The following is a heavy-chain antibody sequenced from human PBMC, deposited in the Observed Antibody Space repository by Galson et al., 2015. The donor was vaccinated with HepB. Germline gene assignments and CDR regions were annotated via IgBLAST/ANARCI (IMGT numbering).Heavy chain of an antibody. CDR1: GFSLSTSGMR. Sequence: PALVKPTQTLTLTCTFSGFSLSTSGMRVSWIRQPPGKALEWLARIDWDDDKFYSTSLKTRLTISKDTSKNQVVLTMTNMDPVDTATYYCARELGFREALYDYWGQGTLVTVSS. V-gene: IGHV2-70*04. D-gene: IGHD3-10*01. CDR2: IDWDDDK. J-gene: IGHJ4*02. CDR3: ARELGFREALYDY.